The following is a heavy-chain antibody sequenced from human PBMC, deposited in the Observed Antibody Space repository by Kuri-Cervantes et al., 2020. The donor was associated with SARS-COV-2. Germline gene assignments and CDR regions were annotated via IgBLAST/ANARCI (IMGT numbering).Heavy chain of an antibody. CDR1: GFTVSSNE. CDR3: AKSDSHDILTGYGHYYMDV. Sequence: GGSLRLSCAASGFTVSSNEMSWVRQAPGKGLEWVSSISGGSTYYADSVKGRFIISRDNPKNTLYLQMNSLRAEDTAVYYCAKSDSHDILTGYGHYYMDVWGKGTTVTVSS. J-gene: IGHJ6*03. D-gene: IGHD3-9*01. CDR2: ISGGST. V-gene: IGHV3-38-3*01.